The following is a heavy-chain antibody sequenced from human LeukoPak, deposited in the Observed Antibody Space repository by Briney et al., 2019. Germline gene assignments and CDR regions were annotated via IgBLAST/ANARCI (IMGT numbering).Heavy chain of an antibody. J-gene: IGHJ4*02. CDR1: GFTFSSYG. CDR3: AKSFLGSVDYTNFDY. Sequence: GGSLRLSCAASGFTFSSYGMHWVRQAPGKGLEWVAFIRYDGSNKYYADSVKGRFTISRDNSKNTLYLQMNSLRAEDTAVYYCAKSFLGSVDYTNFDYWGQGTLVTVSS. V-gene: IGHV3-30*02. CDR2: IRYDGSNK. D-gene: IGHD2-2*02.